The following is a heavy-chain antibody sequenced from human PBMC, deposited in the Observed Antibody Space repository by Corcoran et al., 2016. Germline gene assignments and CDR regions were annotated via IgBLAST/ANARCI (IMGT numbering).Heavy chain of an antibody. V-gene: IGHV1-46*01. J-gene: IGHJ6*02. CDR2: INPSGGST. Sequence: QVQLVQSGAEVKKPGASVKVSCKASGYTFTSYYMHWVRQAPGQGLEWMGIINPSGGSTSYAQKFQGRVTMTRDTSTSTVYMELSSLRSDDTAVYYCARESPGYSYALIYYYGMDVWGQGTTVTVSS. CDR3: ARESPGYSYALIYYYGMDV. CDR1: GYTFTSYY. D-gene: IGHD5-18*01.